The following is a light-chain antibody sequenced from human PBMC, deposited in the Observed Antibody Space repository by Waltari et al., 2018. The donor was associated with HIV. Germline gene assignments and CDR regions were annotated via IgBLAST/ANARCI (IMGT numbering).Light chain of an antibody. CDR1: SSNIASQT. CDR2: NKT. J-gene: IGLJ2*01. V-gene: IGLV1-44*01. Sequence: QSALTQPPSVSGTPGQRVTISCSGSSSNIASQTINWYQPLPATTPKLLIYNKTQRPSGVPDRFSGSKSGTSASLAISGLQCEDEADYYCAAWDGSVNYSPVVFGGGTKLTVL. CDR3: AAWDGSVNYSPVV.